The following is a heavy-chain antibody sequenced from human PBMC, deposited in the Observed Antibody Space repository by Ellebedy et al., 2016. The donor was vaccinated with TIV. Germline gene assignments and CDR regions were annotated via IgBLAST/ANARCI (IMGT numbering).Heavy chain of an antibody. Sequence: SETLSLTXTVSGGSISSYYWSWIRQPPGKGLEWIGYIYYSGSTNYNPSLKSRVTISVGTSKNQFSLKLSSVTAADTAVYYCARFGYGDPDYWGQGTLVTVSS. V-gene: IGHV4-59*08. CDR2: IYYSGST. D-gene: IGHD4-17*01. CDR3: ARFGYGDPDY. CDR1: GGSISSYY. J-gene: IGHJ4*02.